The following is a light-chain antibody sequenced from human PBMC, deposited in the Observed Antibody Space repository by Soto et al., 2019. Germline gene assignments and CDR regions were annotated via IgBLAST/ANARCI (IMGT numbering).Light chain of an antibody. CDR1: QNVGSRY. CDR3: GQYNGYPLT. CDR2: GAS. J-gene: IGKJ1*01. V-gene: IGKV3D-15*01. Sequence: EVVMTQSPATLSVSPVERVTLACRASQNVGSRYLAWYQQRPGQAPRLLIYGASSRATGIPDRFTGSGSGKEFTLTINSLQPDDFATYYCGQYNGYPLTFGQGTKVDIK.